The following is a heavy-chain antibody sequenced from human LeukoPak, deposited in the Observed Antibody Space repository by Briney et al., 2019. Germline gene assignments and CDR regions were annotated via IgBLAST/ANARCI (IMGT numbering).Heavy chain of an antibody. V-gene: IGHV4-39*07. CDR1: GGSISSSSYY. Sequence: SETLSLTCTVSGGSISSSSYYWGWIRQPPGKGLEWIGSIYYSGSTYYNPSLKSRVTISVDTSKNQFSLKLSSVTAADTAVYYCARDSHGDYAYGMDVWGQGTTVTVSS. J-gene: IGHJ6*02. CDR3: ARDSHGDYAYGMDV. D-gene: IGHD4-17*01. CDR2: IYYSGST.